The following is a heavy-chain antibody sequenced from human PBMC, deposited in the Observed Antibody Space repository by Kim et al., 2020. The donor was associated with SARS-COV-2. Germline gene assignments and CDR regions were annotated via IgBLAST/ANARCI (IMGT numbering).Heavy chain of an antibody. CDR2: INPGNGYT. CDR1: GYSFIDYV. D-gene: IGHD3-9*01. CDR3: ARQSRIFGMDI. V-gene: IGHV1-3*01. Sequence: ASVKVSCKASGYSFIDYVIHWVRQAPGQRLEWMAWINPGNGYTKYSQKFQGRFTVIRDTSASIAYMELSSLRSEDTAVYYCARQSRIFGMDIWGQGTTVTVSS. J-gene: IGHJ6*02.